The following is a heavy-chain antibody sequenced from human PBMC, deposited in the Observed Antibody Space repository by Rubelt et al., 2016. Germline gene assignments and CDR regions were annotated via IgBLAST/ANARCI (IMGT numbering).Heavy chain of an antibody. CDR1: GGSISSSSYY. J-gene: IGHJ4*02. CDR3: ARHERVRGGMNYFDY. V-gene: IGHV4-39*01. Sequence: QLQLQESGPGLVKPSETLSLTCTVSGGSISSSSYYWGWIRQPPGKGLEWIGSIYYSGSTSYNRALKVGGTVSVDTAKNQFSRKLSSVTAADTAVDYCARHERVRGGMNYFDYWGQGTLVTVSS. CDR2: IYYSGST. D-gene: IGHD3-10*01.